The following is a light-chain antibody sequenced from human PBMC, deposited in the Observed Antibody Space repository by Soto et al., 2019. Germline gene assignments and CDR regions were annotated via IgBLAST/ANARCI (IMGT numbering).Light chain of an antibody. CDR1: SSDVGSYNL. CDR3: CSYAGSRNV. V-gene: IGLV2-23*03. Sequence: QSVLTQPASVSGSPGQSITISCTGTSSDVGSYNLVSWYQQHPGKAPKLMIYEGSKRPSGVSNRFSGSKSGNTASLTISGLQAEDEADYYCCSYAGSRNVFGTGTKVTVL. J-gene: IGLJ1*01. CDR2: EGS.